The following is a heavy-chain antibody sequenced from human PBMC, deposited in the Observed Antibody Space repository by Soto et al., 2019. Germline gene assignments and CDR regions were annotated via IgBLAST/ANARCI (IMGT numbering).Heavy chain of an antibody. Sequence: GGSLRLSCAASGFTFSSYWMHWVRQAPGKGLVWVSRINSDGSSTSYSDSVKGRFNISRDNANNTLYLQMNSLRAEDTAVYYCARCWDRLLWFGDAFDIWGQGTMVTVSS. D-gene: IGHD3-10*01. CDR3: ARCWDRLLWFGDAFDI. CDR1: GFTFSSYW. V-gene: IGHV3-74*01. J-gene: IGHJ3*02. CDR2: INSDGSST.